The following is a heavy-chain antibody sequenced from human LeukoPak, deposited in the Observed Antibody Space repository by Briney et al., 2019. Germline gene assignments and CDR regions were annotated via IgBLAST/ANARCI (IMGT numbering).Heavy chain of an antibody. CDR3: ARDSGYYYVSSGELDS. CDR1: GYTFTDYY. V-gene: IGHV1-2*02. Sequence: GASVKVSCKSPGYTFTDYYIHWVRQAPGQGLEWMGWINPNSGDTKYARKFQGRVTMTRDTSISTAYVELNRLRSDDSAVYFCARDSGYYYVSSGELDSWGQGTLVTVSS. CDR2: INPNSGDT. D-gene: IGHD3-22*01. J-gene: IGHJ4*02.